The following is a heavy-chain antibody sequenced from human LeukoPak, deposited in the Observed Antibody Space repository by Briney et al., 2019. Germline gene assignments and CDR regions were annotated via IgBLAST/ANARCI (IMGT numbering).Heavy chain of an antibody. CDR1: GFTVRSNY. V-gene: IGHV3-53*01. Sequence: GGSLRLSCAASGFTVRSNYMSWVRQAPGKGLEWVSVIYSGGNTYYADSVKGRFTISRDNSKNTLFLQMNSLRPEDTAVYFCARVFLSYDSSAYPFDYWGQGTLVTVSS. CDR3: ARVFLSYDSSAYPFDY. CDR2: IYSGGNT. D-gene: IGHD3-22*01. J-gene: IGHJ4*02.